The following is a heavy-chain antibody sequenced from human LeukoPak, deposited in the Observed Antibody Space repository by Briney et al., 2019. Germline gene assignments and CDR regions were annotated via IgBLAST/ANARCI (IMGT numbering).Heavy chain of an antibody. Sequence: GASVKVSCKASGYTFTSYYMHWVRQAPGQGLEWMGIINPSGGSTSYAQKFQGRVTMTRDTSTSTVYMELSSLRSEDTAVYYCARGARRDGYNSVWSDAFDIWGQGTMVTVSS. CDR2: INPSGGST. CDR3: ARGARRDGYNSVWSDAFDI. D-gene: IGHD5-12*01. V-gene: IGHV1-46*01. CDR1: GYTFTSYY. J-gene: IGHJ3*02.